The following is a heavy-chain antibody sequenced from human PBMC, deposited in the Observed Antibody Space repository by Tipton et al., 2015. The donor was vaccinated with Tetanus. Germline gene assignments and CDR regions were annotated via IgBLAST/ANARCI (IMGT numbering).Heavy chain of an antibody. CDR2: INHSGTT. V-gene: IGHV4-34*09. D-gene: IGHD6-25*01. CDR1: GGSFSGYY. CDR3: ARDSRLFYAMDV. Sequence: TLSLTCAVSGGSFSGYYWSWIRQAPGKGLEWIGEINHSGTTYYNPSFKSRVSISVDTSMSQFSLELNSVTAADTAVHYCARDSRLFYAMDVWGQGATVAVSS. J-gene: IGHJ6*02.